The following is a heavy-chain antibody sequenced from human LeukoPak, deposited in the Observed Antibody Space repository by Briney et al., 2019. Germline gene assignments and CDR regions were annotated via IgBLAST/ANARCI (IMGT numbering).Heavy chain of an antibody. J-gene: IGHJ3*02. CDR3: ARGGRLGYCSSTSCPRAFDI. D-gene: IGHD2-2*01. CDR2: GST. V-gene: IGHV4-31*02. Sequence: GSTYYNPSLKSRVTISVDTSKNQFSLKLSSVTAADTAVYYCARGGRLGYCSSTSCPRAFDIWGQGTMVTVSS.